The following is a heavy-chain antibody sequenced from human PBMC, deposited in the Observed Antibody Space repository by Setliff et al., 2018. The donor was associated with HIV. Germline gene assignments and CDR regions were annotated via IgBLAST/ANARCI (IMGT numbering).Heavy chain of an antibody. CDR3: ARVVIPTEFDQRYMFFFYMDV. CDR1: GSSITTYHH. J-gene: IGHJ6*03. V-gene: IGHV4-38-2*01. D-gene: IGHD2-21*01. Sequence: SETLSLTCAVSGSSITTYHHWGWIRQTPGKGLEWVGSVFHSGSKFYNPSLKSRVSISLDTSENHFTLSLDSVTAADTAVYFCARVVIPTEFDQRYMFFFYMDVWGKGTTVTVSS. CDR2: VFHSGSK.